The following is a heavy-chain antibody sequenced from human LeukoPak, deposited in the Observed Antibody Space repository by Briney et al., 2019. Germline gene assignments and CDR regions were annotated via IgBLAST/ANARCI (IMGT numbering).Heavy chain of an antibody. Sequence: SETLSLTCAVSGGSISSGDYYWSWIRQPPGKGLEWIGSIYCSGSTYYNPSLKSRVTISVDTSKNQFSLKLSSVTAADTAVYYCARVRLTGTRTNNWFDPWGQGTLVTVSS. CDR3: ARVRLTGTRTNNWFDP. CDR1: GGSISSGDYY. CDR2: IYCSGST. V-gene: IGHV4-30-4*01. J-gene: IGHJ5*02. D-gene: IGHD1-1*01.